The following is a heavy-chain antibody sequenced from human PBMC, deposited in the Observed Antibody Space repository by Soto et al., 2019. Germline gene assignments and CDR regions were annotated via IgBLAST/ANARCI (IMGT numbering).Heavy chain of an antibody. Sequence: SETLSLTCAVSGGSISSSNWWSWVRQPPGKGLEWIGEIYHSGSTNYNPSLKSRVTISVDKSKNQFSLKLSSVTAADTAVYYWARDNGAVAGFDYWGQGTLVTVSS. D-gene: IGHD6-19*01. CDR3: ARDNGAVAGFDY. CDR2: IYHSGST. J-gene: IGHJ4*02. CDR1: GGSISSSNW. V-gene: IGHV4-4*02.